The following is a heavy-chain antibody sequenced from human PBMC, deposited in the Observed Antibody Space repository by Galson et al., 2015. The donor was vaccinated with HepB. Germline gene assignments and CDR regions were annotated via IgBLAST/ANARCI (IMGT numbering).Heavy chain of an antibody. D-gene: IGHD3-10*01. Sequence: SVKVSCKASGYTFTNYALNWVRQAPGQGLEWMGCINTNTGNPTYAPGFTGRFVFSLDTSVSTAYLQISSLKAEDTAVYSCERVSDSYGSGDRRWFDPWGQGTLVTVSS. CDR2: INTNTGNP. CDR3: ERVSDSYGSGDRRWFDP. J-gene: IGHJ5*02. V-gene: IGHV7-4-1*02. CDR1: GYTFTNYA.